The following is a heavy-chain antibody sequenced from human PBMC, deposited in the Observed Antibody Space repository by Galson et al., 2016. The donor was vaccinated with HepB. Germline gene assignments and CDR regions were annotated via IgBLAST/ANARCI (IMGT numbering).Heavy chain of an antibody. Sequence: SLRLSCAASGFTVSSNYMSLVRQAPGKGLEWVSVIYSGGSTYYADSVKGRFTISRDNSKNTLYLQMNSLRAEDTALYYCARVMSVSDAFDIWGQGTMVTVSS. J-gene: IGHJ3*02. V-gene: IGHV3-66*01. CDR1: GFTVSSNY. CDR2: IYSGGST. D-gene: IGHD4-11*01. CDR3: ARVMSVSDAFDI.